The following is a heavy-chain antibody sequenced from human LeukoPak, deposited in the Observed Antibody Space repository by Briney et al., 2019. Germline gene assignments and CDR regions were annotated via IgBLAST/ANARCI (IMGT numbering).Heavy chain of an antibody. D-gene: IGHD3-16*01. CDR2: INSDGSST. J-gene: IGHJ4*02. V-gene: IGHV3-74*01. CDR3: ARDRAGGFDY. CDR1: EFTVSSNY. Sequence: GGSLRLSCAASEFTVSSNYMNWVRQAPGKGLVWVSRINSDGSSTSYADSVKGRFTISRDNAKNTLYLQMNSLRAEDTAVYYCARDRAGGFDYWGQGTLVTVSS.